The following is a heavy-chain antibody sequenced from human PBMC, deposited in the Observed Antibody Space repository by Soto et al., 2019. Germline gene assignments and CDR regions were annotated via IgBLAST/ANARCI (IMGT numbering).Heavy chain of an antibody. J-gene: IGHJ2*01. Sequence: GGSLRLSXGARGVTFKDYGMHWVRQAPGKGLEWVAVISYDGKQTYYADSVKGRFTISKDKSKRTLFLQMNSLRVDDTAVYYCARDGWGSNWYFDLWGRGTLVTVS. CDR3: ARDGWGSNWYFDL. D-gene: IGHD3-16*01. V-gene: IGHV3-30*03. CDR1: GVTFKDYG. CDR2: ISYDGKQT.